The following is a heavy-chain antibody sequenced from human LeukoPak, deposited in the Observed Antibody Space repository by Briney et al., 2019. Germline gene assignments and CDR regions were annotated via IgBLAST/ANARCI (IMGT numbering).Heavy chain of an antibody. D-gene: IGHD3-22*01. V-gene: IGHV4-61*08. J-gene: IGHJ4*02. CDR2: IYYSGST. Sequence: PSETLSLTCSVSGGSVTSGAYYWSCIRQPPGKGLEWVGYIYYSGSTNYNPSLNSRVTISVDTSKNQLSLKHSSVTAADTAVYYCARAYTSGWSRLDYWGQETLVTVSS. CDR3: ARAYTSGWSRLDY. CDR1: GGSVTSGAYY.